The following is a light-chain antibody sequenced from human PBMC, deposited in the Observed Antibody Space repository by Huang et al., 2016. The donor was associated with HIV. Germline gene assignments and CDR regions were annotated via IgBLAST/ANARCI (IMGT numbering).Light chain of an antibody. CDR3: QQYDNWPPGLT. Sequence: EIVMTQSPATLSVSPGGGATLSCRASQNVRSNLACSQQTPGQAPRRLIYDTSTSASCVPARCSGSGSGTEFTLTISGLQSEDFAVYYCQQYDNWPPGLTFGGGTKVEI. CDR2: DTS. CDR1: QNVRSN. V-gene: IGKV3D-15*01. J-gene: IGKJ4*01.